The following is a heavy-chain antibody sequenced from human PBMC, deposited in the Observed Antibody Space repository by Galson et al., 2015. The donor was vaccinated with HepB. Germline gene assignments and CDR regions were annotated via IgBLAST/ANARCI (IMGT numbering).Heavy chain of an antibody. CDR2: IIPIFGTA. J-gene: IGHJ4*02. CDR1: GGTFSSYA. CDR3: ARVGRGYDSSGYYAY. V-gene: IGHV1-69*13. Sequence: SVKVSCKASGGTFSSYAISWVRQAPGQGLEWMGGIIPIFGTANYAQKFQGRVTITADESTSTAYMELSSLRSEDTAVYYCARVGRGYDSSGYYAYWGQGTLVTVSS. D-gene: IGHD3-22*01.